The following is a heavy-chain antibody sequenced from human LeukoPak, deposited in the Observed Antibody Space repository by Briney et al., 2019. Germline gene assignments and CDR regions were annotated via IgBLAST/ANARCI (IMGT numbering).Heavy chain of an antibody. Sequence: SETLSLTCTVSGGSISSYYWSWIRQPPGKGLEWIGYIYYSGSTNYNPSLKSRVTISVDTSKNQFSLKLSSVTAADTAVYYCAIHAPLAAAGTAEGFDYWGQGTLVTVSS. V-gene: IGHV4-59*08. J-gene: IGHJ4*02. CDR2: IYYSGST. D-gene: IGHD6-13*01. CDR3: AIHAPLAAAGTAEGFDY. CDR1: GGSISSYY.